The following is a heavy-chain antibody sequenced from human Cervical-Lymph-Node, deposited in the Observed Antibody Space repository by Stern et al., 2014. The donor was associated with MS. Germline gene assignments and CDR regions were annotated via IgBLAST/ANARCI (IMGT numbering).Heavy chain of an antibody. CDR2: INPNSGGT. D-gene: IGHD3-22*01. CDR3: ARGGMIVVVTLDAFDV. CDR1: GYTFTGHY. J-gene: IGHJ3*01. V-gene: IGHV1-2*06. Sequence: QLVQSGAEVKKPGASVKVSCKASGYTFTGHYMHWVRQAPGQGLEWMGRINPNSGGTNYAQKFQDRVTMTRNTSINTAYMELSRLRSDDTAVYYCARGGMIVVVTLDAFDVWGQGTMVTVSS.